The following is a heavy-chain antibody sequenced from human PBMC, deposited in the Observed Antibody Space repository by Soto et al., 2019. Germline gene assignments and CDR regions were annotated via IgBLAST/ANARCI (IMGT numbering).Heavy chain of an antibody. CDR2: ISSNGGST. CDR1: GFTFSNYA. Sequence: EVQLVESGGGLVQPGGSLRLSCAASGFTFSNYAMHWVRQAPGKGLEYVSVISSNGGSTKYANCVKGRFTISRDNSKNTLYLQMGSLRAEDMAVYYWAMTGDSYDSSGYGMDVWGQGTTVTVSS. J-gene: IGHJ6*02. V-gene: IGHV3-64*01. CDR3: AMTGDSYDSSGYGMDV. D-gene: IGHD3-22*01.